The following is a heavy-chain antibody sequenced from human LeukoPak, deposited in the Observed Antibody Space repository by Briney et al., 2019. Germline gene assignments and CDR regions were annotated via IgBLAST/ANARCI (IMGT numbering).Heavy chain of an antibody. Sequence: PGGSLRLSCAASGFTFSSYGMHWVRQAPGKGLEWVAVIWYDGSNKYYADSVKGRFTISRDNSKNTLYLQMNSLRAEDTAVYYCARDSHPYSSSWYQTIDYWGQGTLVTVSS. D-gene: IGHD6-13*01. CDR3: ARDSHPYSSSWYQTIDY. J-gene: IGHJ4*02. CDR2: IWYDGSNK. CDR1: GFTFSSYG. V-gene: IGHV3-33*01.